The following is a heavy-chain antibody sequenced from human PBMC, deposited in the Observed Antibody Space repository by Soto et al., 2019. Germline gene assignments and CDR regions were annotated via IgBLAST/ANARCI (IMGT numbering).Heavy chain of an antibody. CDR3: ATGPYRSSPSRQNWFDP. Sequence: SETLSLTCAVYGGSFSGYYWSWIRQPPGKGLEWIGEINHSGSTNYNPSLKSRVTISVDTSKNQFSLKLSSVTAADTAVYYCATGPYRSSPSRQNWFDPWGQGTLVTVSS. CDR2: INHSGST. V-gene: IGHV4-34*01. J-gene: IGHJ5*02. D-gene: IGHD2-2*01. CDR1: GGSFSGYY.